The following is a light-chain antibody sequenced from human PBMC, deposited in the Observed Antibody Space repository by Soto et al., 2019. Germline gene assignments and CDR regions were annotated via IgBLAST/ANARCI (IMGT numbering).Light chain of an antibody. Sequence: VLTQSPATLSLSPGERATLSCRASQSIHTSLAWYQQKPGQPPRLLVYHSTLRVNGVPDRFGSSRYGTEFPLSHNTLDAEDFAVYYCQQPTVLPPFTFGQGTRLKI. CDR1: QSIHTS. CDR2: HST. CDR3: QQPTVLPPFT. J-gene: IGKJ5*01. V-gene: IGKV3-11*01.